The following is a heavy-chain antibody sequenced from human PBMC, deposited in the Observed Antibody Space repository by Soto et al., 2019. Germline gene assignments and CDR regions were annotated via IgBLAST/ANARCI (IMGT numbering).Heavy chain of an antibody. CDR2: TYYRSKWDN. V-gene: IGHV6-1*01. J-gene: IGHJ6*02. CDR3: ARGSMIVATVHVYYYGMDV. Sequence: SQTLSLTCAISGDSVSSNSAAWNWIRQSPSRGLEWLGRTYYRSKWDNDYAVSVKSRITINPDTSKNQFSLQLNSVTPEDTAVYYCARGSMIVATVHVYYYGMDVWGQGTTVTVSS. CDR1: GDSVSSNSAA. D-gene: IGHD5-12*01.